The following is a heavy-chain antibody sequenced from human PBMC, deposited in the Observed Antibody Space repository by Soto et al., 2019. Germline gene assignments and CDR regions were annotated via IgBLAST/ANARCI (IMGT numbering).Heavy chain of an antibody. V-gene: IGHV3-48*02. CDR3: ARDNLGNWGAWYFDL. D-gene: IGHD7-27*01. Sequence: EVQLVESGGGLVQPGGSLRLSCAASGFTFSSSSMNWVRQAPGKGLEWVSYISGTSATIYYADYVKGRFTISRDNAKNSLYLQMNSLRDEDTAVYYCARDNLGNWGAWYFDLWGRGTLVTVSS. CDR1: GFTFSSSS. J-gene: IGHJ2*01. CDR2: ISGTSATI.